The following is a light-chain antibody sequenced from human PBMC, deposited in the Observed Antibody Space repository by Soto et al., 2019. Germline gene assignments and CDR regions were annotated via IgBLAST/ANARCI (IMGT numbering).Light chain of an antibody. J-gene: IGKJ2*01. CDR2: TAS. V-gene: IGKV1-39*01. CDR1: QSISNV. Sequence: DIQMTQSPSSLSASVGDRVTITCRASQSISNVLNWFQQKPGQAPKLRIYTASTLHSGVPSRFSRSGSVTGFTLTISSLHPEDLEKYCCQQSYTPTPTFGQGTKLEIK. CDR3: QQSYTPTPT.